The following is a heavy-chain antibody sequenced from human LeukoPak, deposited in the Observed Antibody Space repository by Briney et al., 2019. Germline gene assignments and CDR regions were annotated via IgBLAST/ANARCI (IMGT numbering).Heavy chain of an antibody. Sequence: GGSLRLSCAASGFTFSSYGIHWVRQAPGKGLEWVAVIWYDGSKTYYADFVKGRFTISRGTSKNTLYLQMDSLRAEDTAVYYCAKDVGSVRLDYWGQGTLVTVSS. CDR1: GFTFSSYG. V-gene: IGHV3-33*06. J-gene: IGHJ4*02. CDR2: IWYDGSKT. D-gene: IGHD2-15*01. CDR3: AKDVGSVRLDY.